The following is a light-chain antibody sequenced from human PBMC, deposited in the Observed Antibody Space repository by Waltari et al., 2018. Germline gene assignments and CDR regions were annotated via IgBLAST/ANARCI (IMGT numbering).Light chain of an antibody. CDR2: GAS. Sequence: EIVLSQSPATLSLTPGERATLPCRANQSVSSNYLAWYQQKPGQAPRLLIYGASSRATGIPDRFSGSGSGTDFTLTISRLEPEDFAVYYCQQYGSSPLTFGQGTKLEIK. J-gene: IGKJ2*01. CDR3: QQYGSSPLT. V-gene: IGKV3-20*01. CDR1: QSVSSNY.